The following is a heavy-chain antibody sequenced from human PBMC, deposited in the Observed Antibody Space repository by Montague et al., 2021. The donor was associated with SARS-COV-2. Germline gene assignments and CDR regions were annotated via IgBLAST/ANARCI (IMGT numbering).Heavy chain of an antibody. CDR1: GGSISSSSYY. J-gene: IGHJ6*02. V-gene: IGHV4-39*07. CDR3: ASVVRQQLVRISGMDV. CDR2: IYYSRST. D-gene: IGHD6-13*01. Sequence: SETLSLTCTVSGGSISSSSYYWGWIRQPPGKGLEWIGSIYYSRSTYYNPSLKSRVTISVDTSKNQFSVKLSSVTAADTAVYYCASVVRQQLVRISGMDVWGQGTTVTVSS.